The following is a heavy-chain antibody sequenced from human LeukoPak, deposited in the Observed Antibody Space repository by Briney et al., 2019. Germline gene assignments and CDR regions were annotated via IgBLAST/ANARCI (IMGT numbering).Heavy chain of an antibody. V-gene: IGHV3-30-3*01. Sequence: PGGSLRLSCAVSGFTFSTYAMHWVRQAPGKGLEWVAVMSYDGSNKYYADSVKGRFTISRDNSKNTLHLQMNSLRAEDTAVYYCARDRGYSGYAQRYFDYWGQGTLVTVSS. CDR2: MSYDGSNK. CDR1: GFTFSTYA. CDR3: ARDRGYSGYAQRYFDY. J-gene: IGHJ4*02. D-gene: IGHD5-12*01.